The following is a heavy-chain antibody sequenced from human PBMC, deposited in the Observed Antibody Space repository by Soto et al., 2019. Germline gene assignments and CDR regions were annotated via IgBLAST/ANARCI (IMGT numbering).Heavy chain of an antibody. D-gene: IGHD3-3*01. CDR1: GGSFSGYC. Sequence: PSETLSLTCAVYGGSFSGYCWSWIRQPPGKGLEWIGEINHRGRTNYNPSLKSRVTISVDTSKSQFSLKLSSVTAADTAAYYCARGRKYYDFWSGYSHPRYYFNYWGQGTLVTV. V-gene: IGHV4-34*01. CDR3: ARGRKYYDFWSGYSHPRYYFNY. CDR2: INHRGRT. J-gene: IGHJ4*02.